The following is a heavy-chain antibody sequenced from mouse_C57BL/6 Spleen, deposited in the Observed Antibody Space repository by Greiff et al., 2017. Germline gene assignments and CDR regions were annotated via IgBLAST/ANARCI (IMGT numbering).Heavy chain of an antibody. Sequence: QVQLKQSGAELVRPGASVKLSCKASGYTFTDYYINWVKQRPGQGLEWIARIYPGSGNTYYNEKFKGKATLTAEKSSSTAYMQLSSLTSEDSAVYCCASEGGSSYAMDYWGQGTSVTVSS. D-gene: IGHD1-1*01. J-gene: IGHJ4*01. CDR1: GYTFTDYY. V-gene: IGHV1-76*01. CDR2: IYPGSGNT. CDR3: ASEGGSSYAMDY.